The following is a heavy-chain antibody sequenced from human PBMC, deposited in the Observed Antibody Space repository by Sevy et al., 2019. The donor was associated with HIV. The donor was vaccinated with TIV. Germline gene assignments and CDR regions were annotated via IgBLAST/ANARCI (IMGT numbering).Heavy chain of an antibody. Sequence: GGSMRLSCAASGFXXXXYSMNWVRQAPGKGLEWVSSISXXXXYIYYADSVKGRFTISRDNAKNSLYLQMNSLRAEDTAXXYXARERTEEVVVAATRDHYYYMDVWGKGTTVTVSS. J-gene: IGHJ6*03. CDR2: ISXXXXYI. D-gene: IGHD2-15*01. CDR3: ARERTEEVVVAATRDHYYYMDV. CDR1: GFXXXXYS. V-gene: IGHV3-21*01.